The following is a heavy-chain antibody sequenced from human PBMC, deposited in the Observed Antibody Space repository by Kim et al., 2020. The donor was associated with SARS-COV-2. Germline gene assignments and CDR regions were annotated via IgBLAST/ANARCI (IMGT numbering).Heavy chain of an antibody. CDR3: AKAVALNPNIYYDFWSGYFRCGGMDV. CDR1: GFTFSSYG. D-gene: IGHD3-3*01. Sequence: GGSLRLSCAASGFTFSSYGMHWVRQAPGKGLEWVAVISYDGSNKYYADSVKGRFTISRDNSKNTLYLQMNSLRAEDTAVYYCAKAVALNPNIYYDFWSGYFRCGGMDVWGQGTTVTVSS. V-gene: IGHV3-30*18. J-gene: IGHJ6*02. CDR2: ISYDGSNK.